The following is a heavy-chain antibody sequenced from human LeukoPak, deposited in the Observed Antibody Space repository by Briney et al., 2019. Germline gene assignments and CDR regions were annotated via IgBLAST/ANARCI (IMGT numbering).Heavy chain of an antibody. CDR2: IYCSGST. CDR3: ARGRPPHDYGTLFDY. V-gene: IGHV4-59*01. D-gene: IGHD4-17*01. J-gene: IGHJ4*02. Sequence: SETLSLTCTVSGXAITGYYWSWIRQPPGKGLEWIGYIYCSGSTNYNPSLKSRVTMSVDTSKKQFSLKLSSVTAADTAVYYCARGRPPHDYGTLFDYWGQGTLVTVSS. CDR1: GXAITGYY.